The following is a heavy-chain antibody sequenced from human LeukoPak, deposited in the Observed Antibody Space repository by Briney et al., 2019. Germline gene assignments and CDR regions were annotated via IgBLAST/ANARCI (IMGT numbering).Heavy chain of an antibody. Sequence: GGSLRLSCAASGFTFSSYSMNWVRQAPGKGLEWVSSISSSGTYIYYADSVKGRFTVSRDNAKNSLYLQMNSLRAEDTAVYYCASLSLRWSDYWGQGTLVTVSS. CDR2: ISSSGTYI. D-gene: IGHD4-23*01. J-gene: IGHJ4*02. CDR1: GFTFSSYS. CDR3: ASLSLRWSDY. V-gene: IGHV3-21*01.